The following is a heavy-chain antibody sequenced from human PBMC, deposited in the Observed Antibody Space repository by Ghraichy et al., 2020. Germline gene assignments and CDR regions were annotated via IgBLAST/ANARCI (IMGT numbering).Heavy chain of an antibody. CDR1: GFTFSSYW. CDR3: ARVLPDSHYYYGMDV. CDR2: IKQDGSEK. V-gene: IGHV3-7*01. Sequence: GALNISCAASGFTFSSYWMSWVRQAPGKGLEWVANIKQDGSEKYYVDSVKGRFTISRDNAKNSLYLQMNSLRAEDTAVYYCARVLPDSHYYYGMDVWGQGTTVTVSS. D-gene: IGHD1-14*01. J-gene: IGHJ6*02.